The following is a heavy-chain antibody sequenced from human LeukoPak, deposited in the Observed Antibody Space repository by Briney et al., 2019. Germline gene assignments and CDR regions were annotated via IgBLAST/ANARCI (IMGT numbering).Heavy chain of an antibody. CDR2: IIPIFGTA. J-gene: IGHJ4*02. Sequence: SVKVSCEASGGTFSSYAISWVRQAPGQGLEWMGGIIPIFGTANYAQKFQGRVTITADESTSTAYMELSSLRSEDTAVYYCARAAPDYSNYVYFDYWGQGTLVTVSS. CDR3: ARAAPDYSNYVYFDY. V-gene: IGHV1-69*13. CDR1: GGTFSSYA. D-gene: IGHD4-11*01.